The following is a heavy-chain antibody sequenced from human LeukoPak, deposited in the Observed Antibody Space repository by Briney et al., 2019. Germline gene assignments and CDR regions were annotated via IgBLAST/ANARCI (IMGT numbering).Heavy chain of an antibody. D-gene: IGHD3-10*01. CDR2: ISGSGGNT. J-gene: IGHJ4*02. Sequence: PGGSLRLSCAASGFTFSSYAMSWVRQAPGKGLEWVSAISGSGGNTYYADSVKGRFTISRDNSKNTLYLQMNSLRAEDTAVYYCAKDTESSMVRGVMGYWGQGTLVTVSS. CDR3: AKDTESSMVRGVMGY. V-gene: IGHV3-23*01. CDR1: GFTFSSYA.